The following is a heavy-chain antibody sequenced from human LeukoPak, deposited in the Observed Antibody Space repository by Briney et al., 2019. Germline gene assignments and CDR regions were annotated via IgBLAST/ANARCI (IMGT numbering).Heavy chain of an antibody. J-gene: IGHJ5*02. D-gene: IGHD3-10*01. CDR1: GFSFSDNF. CDR3: ARGAYGWTSNP. CDR2: INSGGDMI. V-gene: IGHV3-11*01. Sequence: GGSLRLSCTASGFSFSDNFMGWIRQAPGKGLQWVSYINSGGDMIYYSDAVKGRFSISRDNSKRSLCLQMNRLRVDDTAVYFCARGAYGWTSNPWGQGTLVSVSS.